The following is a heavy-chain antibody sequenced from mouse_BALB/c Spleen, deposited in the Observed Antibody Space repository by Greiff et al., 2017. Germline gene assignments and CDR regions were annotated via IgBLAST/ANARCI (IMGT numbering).Heavy chain of an antibody. CDR3: ARGRGYYGYWYFDV. J-gene: IGHJ1*01. V-gene: IGHV5-6-5*01. CDR2: ISSGGST. Sequence: EVQLVESGGGLVKPGGSLKLSCAASGFTFSSYAMSWVRQTPEKRLEWVASISSGGSTYYPDSVKGRFTISRDNARNILYLQMSSLRSEDTAMYYCARGRGYYGYWYFDVWGAGTTVTVSS. D-gene: IGHD1-1*01. CDR1: GFTFSSYA.